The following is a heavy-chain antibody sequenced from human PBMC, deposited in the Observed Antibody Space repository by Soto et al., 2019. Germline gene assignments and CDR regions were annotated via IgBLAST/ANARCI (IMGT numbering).Heavy chain of an antibody. CDR2: INPNSGGT. CDR3: ARWGGGGYWYFDL. J-gene: IGHJ2*01. CDR1: GYTFTGYY. D-gene: IGHD3-16*01. V-gene: IGHV1-2*04. Sequence: QVQLVQSGAEVKKPGASVKVSCKASGYTFTGYYMHWVRQAPGQGLEWMGWINPNSGGTNYAQKLQGWVTMTRDTSISTAYMELSRLRSDDTAVYYCARWGGGGYWYFDLWGRGTLVTVSS.